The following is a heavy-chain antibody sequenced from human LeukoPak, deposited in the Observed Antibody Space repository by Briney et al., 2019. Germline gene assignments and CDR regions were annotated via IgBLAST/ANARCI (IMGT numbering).Heavy chain of an antibody. D-gene: IGHD6-19*01. V-gene: IGHV4-59*01. J-gene: IGHJ4*02. CDR3: ARDTTVASGMQY. CDR2: IYIKST. Sequence: SETLSLTCTVSGGSISTFSWGWIRQFPGKGLEWIGSIYIKSTNYNPSLKSRVAISVDTSKNQFSLRLDSVTTADTAVYYCARDTTVASGMQYWGQGTLVTVSS. CDR1: GGSISTFS.